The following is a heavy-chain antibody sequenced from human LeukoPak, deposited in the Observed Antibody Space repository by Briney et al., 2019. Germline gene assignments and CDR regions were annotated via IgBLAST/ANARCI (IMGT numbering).Heavy chain of an antibody. V-gene: IGHV4-30-2*01. CDR2: IYHSGST. D-gene: IGHD6-13*01. Sequence: SQTLSLTCTVSGGSISSGGYYWSWIRQPPGKGLEWIGYIYHSGSTYYNPSLKSRVTISVDRSKNQFSLKLSSVTAADTAVYYCARSPAALDYWAREPWSPSPQ. CDR3: ARSPAALDY. CDR1: GGSISSGGYY. J-gene: IGHJ4*02.